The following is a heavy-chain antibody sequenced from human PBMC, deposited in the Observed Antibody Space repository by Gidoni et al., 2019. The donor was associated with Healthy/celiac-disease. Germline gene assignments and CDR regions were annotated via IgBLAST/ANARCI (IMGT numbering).Heavy chain of an antibody. D-gene: IGHD3-10*01. V-gene: IGHV1-18*04. CDR2: ISAYNGNT. Sequence: TFTSYGISWVRQAPGQGLEWMGWISAYNGNTNYAQKLQGRVTMTTDTSTSTAYMELRSLRSDDTAVYYCARGSYYYGSGSYSLSLNLIDYWGQGTLVTVSS. CDR3: ARGSYYYGSGSYSLSLNLIDY. J-gene: IGHJ4*02. CDR1: TFTSYG.